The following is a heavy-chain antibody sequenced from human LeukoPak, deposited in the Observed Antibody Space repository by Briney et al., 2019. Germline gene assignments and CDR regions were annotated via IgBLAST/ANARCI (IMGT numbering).Heavy chain of an antibody. V-gene: IGHV3-74*01. D-gene: IGHD1-26*01. Sequence: GGSLRLSCAASGFTFTSYWMHWVRQAPGKGLVWVSRINSDGASTSYADSVKGRFTISRDNAKNMLYLEMNSLRVDDTSVYYCVRGAPFDYWGQGTLVTVSS. CDR3: VRGAPFDY. J-gene: IGHJ4*02. CDR1: GFTFTSYW. CDR2: INSDGAST.